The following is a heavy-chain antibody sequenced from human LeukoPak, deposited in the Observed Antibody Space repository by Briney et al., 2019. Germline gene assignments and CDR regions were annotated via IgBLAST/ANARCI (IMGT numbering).Heavy chain of an antibody. D-gene: IGHD3-10*01. Sequence: GSSVKVSCKASGGTFSSYAISWVRQAPGQGLKWMGRIIPILGIANYAQKFQGRVTITADKSTSTAYMELSSLRSEDTAVYYCAREVPRGVITDWGQGTLVTVSS. J-gene: IGHJ4*02. CDR1: GGTFSSYA. CDR3: AREVPRGVITD. CDR2: IIPILGIA. V-gene: IGHV1-69*04.